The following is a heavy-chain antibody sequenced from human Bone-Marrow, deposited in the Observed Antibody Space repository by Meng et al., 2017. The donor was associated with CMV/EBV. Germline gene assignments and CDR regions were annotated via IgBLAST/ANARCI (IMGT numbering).Heavy chain of an antibody. CDR2: INPSGGST. V-gene: IGHV1-46*01. Sequence: ASVKVSCKASGYTFTSYYMHWVRQAPGQGLEWMGIINPSGGSTSYAQKFQGRVTMTRDTSTSTVYMELSSLRSEDTAVYDCARDRARYYDFWSGYSRPQYDYGMDVWGQGTAVTVSS. CDR1: GYTFTSYY. CDR3: ARDRARYYDFWSGYSRPQYDYGMDV. D-gene: IGHD3-3*01. J-gene: IGHJ6*02.